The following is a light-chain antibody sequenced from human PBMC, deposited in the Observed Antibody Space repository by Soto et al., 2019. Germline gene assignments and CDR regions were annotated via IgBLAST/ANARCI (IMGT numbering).Light chain of an antibody. V-gene: IGKV2-28*01. CDR2: LAS. CDR3: MQALQTPT. J-gene: IGKJ3*01. CDR1: QSLLHSNGYNY. Sequence: DIVMTQSPLSLPVTPGEPASISCRSSQSLLHSNGYNYLDWYLQKPGQSPQVLIFLASNRASGVPVRFSGSGSGADFTLKISRVEAEDVGVYYCMQALQTPTFGPGTKVDIK.